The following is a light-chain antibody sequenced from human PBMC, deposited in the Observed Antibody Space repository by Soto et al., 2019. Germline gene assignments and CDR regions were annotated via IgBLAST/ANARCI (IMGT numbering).Light chain of an antibody. CDR3: QQYYSYPIT. CDR2: AAS. V-gene: IGKV1-8*01. Sequence: AIRMTQSPSSFSASTGDRVTITCRASQGISSYLAWYQQKPGKAPKLLIYAASTLQSGVPSRFSGSGSGTDFTLTISRLQSEDFATYYGQQYYSYPITFGQGTRLEIK. CDR1: QGISSY. J-gene: IGKJ5*01.